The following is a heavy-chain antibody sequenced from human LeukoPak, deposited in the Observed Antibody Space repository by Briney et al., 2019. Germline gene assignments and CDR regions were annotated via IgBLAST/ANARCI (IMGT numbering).Heavy chain of an antibody. V-gene: IGHV1-2*06. Sequence: ASVKVSCKASGYTFIDYYIHWVRQAPGQGLEWMGRINPNSGGSNYAQNFQGRVTMTRDTSISTAYMELSRLRSDDTAVYYCARHSGSYSYGWVDYWGQGTLVTVSS. CDR1: GYTFIDYY. CDR2: INPNSGGS. J-gene: IGHJ4*02. D-gene: IGHD5-18*01. CDR3: ARHSGSYSYGWVDY.